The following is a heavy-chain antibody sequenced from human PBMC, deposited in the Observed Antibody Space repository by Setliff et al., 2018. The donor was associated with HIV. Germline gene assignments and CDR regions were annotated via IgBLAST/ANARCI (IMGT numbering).Heavy chain of an antibody. D-gene: IGHD6-6*01. CDR2: INHRGST. CDR3: ARGYEGSSPGGAFDI. CDR1: GFSISSGFY. J-gene: IGHJ3*02. Sequence: PSETLSLTCTVSGFSISSGFYWGWIRQPPGKGLEWIGEINHRGSTNYNPSLKSRVTISVDTSRNQFSVRLSSVTAADTAVYYCARGYEGSSPGGAFDIWGLGTMVTVSS. V-gene: IGHV4-38-2*02.